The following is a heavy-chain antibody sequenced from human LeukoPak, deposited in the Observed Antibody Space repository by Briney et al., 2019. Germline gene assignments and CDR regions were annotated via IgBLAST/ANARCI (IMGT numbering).Heavy chain of an antibody. J-gene: IGHJ4*02. D-gene: IGHD3-22*01. CDR2: IYYSGST. CDR3: ARHYEGSLDY. CDR1: GGSISSSSYY. V-gene: IGHV4-39*01. Sequence: PSETLSLTCTVSGGSISSSSYYWGWIRQPPGKGLEWIGSIYYSGSTYYNPSLKSRVTISVDTSKNQFSLKLSSVTAADTAVYYCARHYEGSLDYWGQGTLVTVSS.